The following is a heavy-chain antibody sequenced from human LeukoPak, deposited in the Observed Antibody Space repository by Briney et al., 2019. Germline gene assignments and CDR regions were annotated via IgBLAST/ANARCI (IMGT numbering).Heavy chain of an antibody. V-gene: IGHV3-11*01. CDR2: ISTSGSPI. J-gene: IGHJ4*02. Sequence: GGSLRLSCAASGFTFSDYYMSWIRQAPGKGLEWVSYISTSGSPIYYADSVKGRFTISRDNAKNPLYLQMNSLRAEDTAVYYCARSYGQGHFDCWGQGTLVTVSS. CDR3: ARSYGQGHFDC. D-gene: IGHD1-26*01. CDR1: GFTFSDYY.